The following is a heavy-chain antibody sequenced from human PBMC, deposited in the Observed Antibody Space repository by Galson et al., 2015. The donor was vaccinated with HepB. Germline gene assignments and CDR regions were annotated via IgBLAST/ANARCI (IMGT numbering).Heavy chain of an antibody. J-gene: IGHJ6*03. Sequence: SVKVSCKASGGTFSSYAISWVRQAPGQGLEWMGGIIPIFGTANYAQKFQGRVTITADESTSTAYMELSSLRSEDTAVYYCANLREGSYQNYYYYMDVWGKGTTVTASS. D-gene: IGHD1-26*01. CDR2: IIPIFGTA. V-gene: IGHV1-69*13. CDR3: ANLREGSYQNYYYYMDV. CDR1: GGTFSSYA.